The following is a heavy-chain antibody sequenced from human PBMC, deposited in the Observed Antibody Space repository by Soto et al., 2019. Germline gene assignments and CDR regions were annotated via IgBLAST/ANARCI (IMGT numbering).Heavy chain of an antibody. J-gene: IGHJ3*02. CDR3: ARDRKYYDFWSGYYEAQDAFDI. CDR2: IWYNGSNK. CDR1: GFTFSSYG. D-gene: IGHD3-3*01. Sequence: GGSLRLSCAASGFTFSSYGMHWVRQAPGKGLEWGAVIWYNGSNKYYADSVKGRFTISRDNSKNTLYLQMNSLRAEDTAVYYCARDRKYYDFWSGYYEAQDAFDIWGQGTMVTVSS. V-gene: IGHV3-33*01.